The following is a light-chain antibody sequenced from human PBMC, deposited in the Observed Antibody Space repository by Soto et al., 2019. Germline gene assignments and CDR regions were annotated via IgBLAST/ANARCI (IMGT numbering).Light chain of an antibody. J-gene: IGKJ2*01. CDR1: QDISNY. CDR3: HQNDNLPWT. Sequence: DIQMTQSPSSLSASVGDRVTITCQASQDISNYLNWYQQKPGKAPKLLIYDASNLETGVPSRFSGSGSEEDFTFPISSLQPEDIAPPYCHQNDNLPWTFGKGTTLEIK. CDR2: DAS. V-gene: IGKV1-33*01.